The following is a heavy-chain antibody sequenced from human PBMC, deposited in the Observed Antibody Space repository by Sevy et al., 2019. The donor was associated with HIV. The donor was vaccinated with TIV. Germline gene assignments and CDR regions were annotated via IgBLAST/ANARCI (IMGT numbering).Heavy chain of an antibody. Sequence: GGSLRLSCAASGFTFSSFGMNWVRQAPSKGLEWISYISHSANTRLYAASVTGRFSISRDNARNSLYLQMNSLRAEDTAVYYCARESYFYDTTTFPENDYWGRGTLVTVSS. CDR3: ARESYFYDTTTFPENDY. J-gene: IGHJ4*02. CDR1: GFTFSSFG. CDR2: ISHSANTR. D-gene: IGHD3-22*01. V-gene: IGHV3-48*01.